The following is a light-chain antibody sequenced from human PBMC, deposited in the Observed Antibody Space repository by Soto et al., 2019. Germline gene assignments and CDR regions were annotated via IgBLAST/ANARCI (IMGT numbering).Light chain of an antibody. CDR3: SSYAGSNNLV. CDR2: EVN. V-gene: IGLV2-8*01. Sequence: QSALTQPPSASGSPGQSVTISCTGTSSDVGGYNYVSWYQQYPGKAPKLIIYEVNKRPSGVPDRFSGSLSGNTASLTVSGLQAEDEADYYCSSYAGSNNLVFGGGTKVTVL. J-gene: IGLJ2*01. CDR1: SSDVGGYNY.